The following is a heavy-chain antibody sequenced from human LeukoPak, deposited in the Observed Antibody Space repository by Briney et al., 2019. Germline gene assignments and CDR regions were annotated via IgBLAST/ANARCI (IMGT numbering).Heavy chain of an antibody. CDR2: INQDGSEK. D-gene: IGHD4-17*01. CDR1: GFPFSSYW. Sequence: GGSLRLSCAASGFPFSSYWMSWVRQAPGKGLEWVANINQDGSEKYYVDSVKGRFIISRDNAKNSLYLQMNSLRAEDTAVYYCARNDYGDYYFDYWGQGTLVTVSS. J-gene: IGHJ4*02. CDR3: ARNDYGDYYFDY. V-gene: IGHV3-7*01.